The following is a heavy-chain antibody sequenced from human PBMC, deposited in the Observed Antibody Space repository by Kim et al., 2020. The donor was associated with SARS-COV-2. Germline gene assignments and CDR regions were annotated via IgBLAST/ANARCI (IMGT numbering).Heavy chain of an antibody. CDR2: ISSSGTTI. CDR3: ARLHHDDSDI. V-gene: IGHV3-11*04. CDR1: GFTLSDQD. Sequence: GGSLRLSCTASGFTLSDQDMRWIRQAPGKGLEWDSYISSSGTTIYYTDSVKGRFTISRDNAKNSLYLQMNSLRAEDTAVYYCARLHHDDSDIWGHGTMVTVSS. J-gene: IGHJ3*02. D-gene: IGHD4-4*01.